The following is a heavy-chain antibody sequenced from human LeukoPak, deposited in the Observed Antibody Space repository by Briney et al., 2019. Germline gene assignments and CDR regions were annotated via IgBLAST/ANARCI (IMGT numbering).Heavy chain of an antibody. CDR3: ARPTGSYGFDI. J-gene: IGHJ3*02. CDR1: GFTFSSYA. CDR2: ISYDGSNK. D-gene: IGHD4-17*01. Sequence: GGSLRLSCAASGFTFSSYAMHWVRQAPGKGLEWVAVISYDGSNKYYADSVKGRFTISRDNSKNTLYLQMNSLRVEDTALYYCARPTGSYGFDIWGQGAMVTVSS. V-gene: IGHV3-30*04.